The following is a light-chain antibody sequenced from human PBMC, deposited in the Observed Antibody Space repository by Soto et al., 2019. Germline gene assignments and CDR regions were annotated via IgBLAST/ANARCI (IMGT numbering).Light chain of an antibody. V-gene: IGLV1-44*01. Sequence: QSALTQPPSASGTPGQRVTISCSGSNSNIESNTVNWYQQLPGTAPKLLIYSNNQRPSGVPDRFFGSKSGTSASLAISGLQSDDEADYYCAAWDDSLNGHVVFGGGTKLTVL. CDR2: SNN. CDR3: AAWDDSLNGHVV. CDR1: NSNIESNT. J-gene: IGLJ2*01.